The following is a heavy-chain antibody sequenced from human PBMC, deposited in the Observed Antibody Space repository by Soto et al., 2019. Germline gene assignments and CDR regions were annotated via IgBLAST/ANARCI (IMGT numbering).Heavy chain of an antibody. Sequence: QVQLQESGPGLVKPSQTLSLTCTVSGGSISSGGYYWSWIRQHPGKGLEWIGYIYYSGSTYYNPSLKSRVTITVDTSKNQFSLKLSSVTAADTAVYYCAREWAEWLPGALFDYWGQGTLVTVSS. D-gene: IGHD6-19*01. V-gene: IGHV4-31*03. CDR2: IYYSGST. J-gene: IGHJ4*02. CDR1: GGSISSGGYY. CDR3: AREWAEWLPGALFDY.